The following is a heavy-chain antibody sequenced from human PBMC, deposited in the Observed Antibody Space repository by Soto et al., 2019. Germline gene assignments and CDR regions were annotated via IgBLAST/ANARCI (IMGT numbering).Heavy chain of an antibody. J-gene: IGHJ4*02. V-gene: IGHV3-66*04. CDR2: IYSGGST. CDR1: GVTVSSNS. Sequence: EVPLVESGGGLVQPGGSLRLSCAASGVTVSSNSMSWVRQAPGKGLEWVSVIYSGGSTYYADSVKGRFTISRDNSKNTLYLQMNSLRAEDTAVYYCARHGYNYGGGYFDYWGQGTLVTVSS. D-gene: IGHD5-18*01. CDR3: ARHGYNYGGGYFDY.